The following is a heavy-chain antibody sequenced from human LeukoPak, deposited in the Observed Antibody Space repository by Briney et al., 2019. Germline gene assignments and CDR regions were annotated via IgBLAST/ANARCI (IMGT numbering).Heavy chain of an antibody. CDR3: ARHGYDFWSGYPIRYYYYYGMDV. J-gene: IGHJ6*02. CDR2: IYYSGST. D-gene: IGHD3-3*01. V-gene: IGHV4-39*01. CDR1: GGSISSSSYY. Sequence: SETLSLTCTVSGGSISSSSYYWGWIRQPPGKGLEWIGSIYYSGSTYYNPSLKSRVTISVVTSKNQFSLELSSVTAADTAVYYCARHGYDFWSGYPIRYYYYYGMDVWGQGTTVTVSS.